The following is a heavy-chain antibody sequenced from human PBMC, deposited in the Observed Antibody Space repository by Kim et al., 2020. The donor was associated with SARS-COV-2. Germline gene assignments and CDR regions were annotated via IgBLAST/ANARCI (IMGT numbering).Heavy chain of an antibody. Sequence: GGSLRRSCTASGFTFSNYAMNWVRQAPGKGLEWVSIIYSGGSSTYYADSVKGRFTISRDNSKNTLYLQMNSLRAEDTAVYFCAKVGYGSGSYYPWYFDF. CDR1: GFTFSNYA. D-gene: IGHD3-10*01. V-gene: IGHV3-23*03. J-gene: IGHJ4*01. CDR2: IYSGGSST. CDR3: AKVGYGSGSYYPWYFDF.